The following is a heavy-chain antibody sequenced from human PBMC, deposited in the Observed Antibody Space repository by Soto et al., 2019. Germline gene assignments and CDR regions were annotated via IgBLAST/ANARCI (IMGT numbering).Heavy chain of an antibody. CDR2: IYYSGST. CDR3: ASYFWSGYSYFEY. V-gene: IGHV4-30-4*01. Sequence: SETLSLTCTVSGGSISSGDYYWSWIRQPPGKGLEWIGYIYYSGSTYYNPSLKSRVTISVDTSKNQFSLKLSSVTAADTAVYYCASYFWSGYSYFEYWGQGTLVTV. D-gene: IGHD3-3*01. J-gene: IGHJ4*02. CDR1: GGSISSGDYY.